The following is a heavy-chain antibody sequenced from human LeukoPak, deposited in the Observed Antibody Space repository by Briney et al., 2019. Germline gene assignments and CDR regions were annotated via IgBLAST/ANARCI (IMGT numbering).Heavy chain of an antibody. J-gene: IGHJ4*02. Sequence: GGSLRLSCAASGFTFSSYAMSWVRQAPGKGLEWVSAISGSGGSTYYADSVKGRFTISRDNSKNTLYLQMNSLRAEDTAVYYCAKLPRLFREENYFDYWGQGTLVTVSS. CDR3: AKLPRLFREENYFDY. CDR2: ISGSGGST. CDR1: GFTFSSYA. V-gene: IGHV3-23*01.